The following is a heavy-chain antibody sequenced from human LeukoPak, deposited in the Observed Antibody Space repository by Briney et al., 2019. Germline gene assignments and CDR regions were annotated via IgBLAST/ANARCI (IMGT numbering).Heavy chain of an antibody. CDR2: IYYSGST. CDR3: ARIAYSSGVNMDY. Sequence: MSSETLSLTCTVSGGSISSSSYYWGWIRQPPGKGLEWIGSIYYSGSTYYNPSLKSRVTISVDTSKNQFSLKLSSVTAADTAVYYCARIAYSSGVNMDYWGQGTLVTVSS. J-gene: IGHJ4*02. D-gene: IGHD6-19*01. V-gene: IGHV4-39*01. CDR1: GGSISSSSYY.